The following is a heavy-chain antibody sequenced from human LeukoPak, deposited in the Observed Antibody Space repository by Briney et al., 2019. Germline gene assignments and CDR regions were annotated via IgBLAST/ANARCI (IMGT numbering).Heavy chain of an antibody. CDR3: AKDIARTSEGWFDP. V-gene: IGHV3-9*01. Sequence: GGSLRLSCAASGFTFDDYAMHWVRQAPGKGLEWVSGISWNSGSIGYADSVKGRFTISRDNAKNSLYLQMNSLRAEDTALYYCAKDIARTSEGWFDPWGQGTLVTVSS. J-gene: IGHJ5*02. D-gene: IGHD2-2*01. CDR1: GFTFDDYA. CDR2: ISWNSGSI.